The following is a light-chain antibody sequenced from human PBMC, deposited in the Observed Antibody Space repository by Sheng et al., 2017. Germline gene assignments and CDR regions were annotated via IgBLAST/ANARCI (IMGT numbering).Light chain of an antibody. CDR2: KAS. Sequence: DIQMTQSPSTLSASVGDRVTITCRASQSISSWLAWYQQKPGKAPKLLIYKASSLESGVPSRFSGSGSGTEFTFTISSLQPEDIATYYCQQYDNLPYTFGQGTKLEIK. V-gene: IGKV1-5*03. J-gene: IGKJ2*01. CDR3: QQYDNLPYT. CDR1: QSISSW.